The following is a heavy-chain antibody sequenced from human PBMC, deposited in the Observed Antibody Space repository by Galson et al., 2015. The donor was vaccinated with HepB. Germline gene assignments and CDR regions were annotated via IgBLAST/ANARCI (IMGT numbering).Heavy chain of an antibody. CDR3: ARAAGDSSTYANDY. Sequence: SISSSQYYWGWIRQSPKKGLEWIGSIYYGGRTYFSPSLQSRVAMSVDTSKNQLSLTLTSVTAADTAVYYCARAAGDSSTYANDYWGQGTLVTVSS. J-gene: IGHJ4*02. V-gene: IGHV4-39*07. CDR2: IYYGGRT. D-gene: IGHD5-18*01. CDR1: SISSSQYY.